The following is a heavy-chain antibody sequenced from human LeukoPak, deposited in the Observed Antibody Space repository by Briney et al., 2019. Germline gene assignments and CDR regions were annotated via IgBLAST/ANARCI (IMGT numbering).Heavy chain of an antibody. CDR1: GFTFSSYG. CDR2: ISYDGSNK. CDR3: AKSVGPGYCSSTSCSDNWFDP. D-gene: IGHD2-2*01. J-gene: IGHJ5*02. V-gene: IGHV3-30*18. Sequence: GGSLRLSCAASGFTFSSYGMHWVRRAPGKGLEWVAVISYDGSNKYYADSVKGRFTISRDNSKNTLYLQMNSLRAEDTAVYYCAKSVGPGYCSSTSCSDNWFDPWGQGTLVTVSS.